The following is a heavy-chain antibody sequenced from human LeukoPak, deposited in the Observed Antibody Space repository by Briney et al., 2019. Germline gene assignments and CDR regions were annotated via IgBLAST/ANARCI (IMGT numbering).Heavy chain of an antibody. CDR1: GGSISSGGYY. D-gene: IGHD6-13*01. CDR3: ARKSGYSSSQWRDYYFDY. V-gene: IGHV4-31*03. J-gene: IGHJ4*02. CDR2: IYYSGST. Sequence: PSETLSLTCTVSGGSISSGGYYWSWIRQHPGKGLEWIGYIYYSGSTYYNPSLKSRVTISVDTSKNQFSLKLSSVTAADTAVYYCARKSGYSSSQWRDYYFDYWGQGTLVTASS.